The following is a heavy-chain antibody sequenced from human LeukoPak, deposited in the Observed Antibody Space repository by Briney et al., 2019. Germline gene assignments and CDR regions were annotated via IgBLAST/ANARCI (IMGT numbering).Heavy chain of an antibody. D-gene: IGHD3-22*01. J-gene: IGHJ4*02. CDR2: INPSGGST. CDR3: ARDRAEYYYDSSGYYDY. Sequence: ASVKVSCKASGYTFTSYYMHWVRQAPGQGLEWMGIINPSGGSTSYAQKFQGRVTMTRDMSTSTVYMELSSLRSEDTAVYYCARDRAEYYYDSSGYYDYWGQGTLVTVSS. CDR1: GYTFTSYY. V-gene: IGHV1-46*01.